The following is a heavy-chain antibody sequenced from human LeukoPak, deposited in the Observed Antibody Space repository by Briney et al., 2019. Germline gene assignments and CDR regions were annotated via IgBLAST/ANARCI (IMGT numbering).Heavy chain of an antibody. CDR2: IRSETDGGTT. CDR3: TTATFH. J-gene: IGHJ1*01. V-gene: IGHV3-15*01. D-gene: IGHD2/OR15-2a*01. Sequence: GGSLRLSCVASGFTLSSYMMSWVRQAPGKGLEWVGHIRSETDGGTTDYAAPVKGRFTISRDDSKNTLYLQMNSLKSEDTAVHYCTTATFHWGQGTLVTVSS. CDR1: GFTLSSYM.